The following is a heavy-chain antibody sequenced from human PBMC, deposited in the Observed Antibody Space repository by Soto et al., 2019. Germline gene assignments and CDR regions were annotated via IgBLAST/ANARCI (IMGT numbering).Heavy chain of an antibody. D-gene: IGHD2-15*01. V-gene: IGHV3-74*01. J-gene: IGHJ6*02. Sequence: EMQLVESGGGLVQPGGSLRLSCAASGFTFCSYWMHWVRQAPGKGLVWVSRINSDGSSTSYADSVKGRFTISRDNAKNTLYLQMNSLRAEDTAVYYCARDPWGYCSGGSCYSIYGMDVWGQGTTVTVSS. CDR2: INSDGSST. CDR1: GFTFCSYW. CDR3: ARDPWGYCSGGSCYSIYGMDV.